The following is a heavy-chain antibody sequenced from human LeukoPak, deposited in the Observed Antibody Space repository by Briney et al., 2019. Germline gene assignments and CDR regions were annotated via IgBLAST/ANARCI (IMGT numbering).Heavy chain of an antibody. J-gene: IGHJ3*02. CDR1: GYTFTSYD. Sequence: VASVKVSFKASGYTFTSYDINWVRQATGQGLEWMGWMNPNSGNTGYAQKFQGRVTTTRNTSISTAYMELSSLRSEDTAVYYCARVSEGYGASVYAFDIWGQGTMVTVSS. V-gene: IGHV1-8*01. CDR3: ARVSEGYGASVYAFDI. D-gene: IGHD4/OR15-4a*01. CDR2: MNPNSGNT.